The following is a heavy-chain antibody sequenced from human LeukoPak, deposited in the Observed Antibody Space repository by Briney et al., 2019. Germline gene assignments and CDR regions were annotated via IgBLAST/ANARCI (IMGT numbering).Heavy chain of an antibody. J-gene: IGHJ5*02. D-gene: IGHD3-10*01. CDR3: ARDLPSFYFGSGNMFDP. CDR2: IYRSGST. CDR1: GGSLGSFY. Sequence: SETLSLTCTVSGGSLGSFYWSWIRQPAGKGLEWIGRIYRSGSTDYNSSLKSRVTMSVDTSNNQFSLKLSSVTAADSAIYYCARDLPSFYFGSGNMFDPWGQGTLVTVSS. V-gene: IGHV4-4*07.